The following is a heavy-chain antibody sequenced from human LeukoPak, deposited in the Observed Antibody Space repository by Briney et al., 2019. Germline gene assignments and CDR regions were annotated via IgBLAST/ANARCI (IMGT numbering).Heavy chain of an antibody. Sequence: SSETLSLTCAVYGGSFSGYYWSWIRQPPGKGLEWIGEINHSGSTNYNPSLKSRVTISVDTSKNQFSLKLSSVTAADTAVYYCARKGYCSSTSCYGKYYFDYWGQGTLVTVSS. D-gene: IGHD2-2*01. CDR2: INHSGST. CDR1: GGSFSGYY. CDR3: ARKGYCSSTSCYGKYYFDY. J-gene: IGHJ4*02. V-gene: IGHV4-34*01.